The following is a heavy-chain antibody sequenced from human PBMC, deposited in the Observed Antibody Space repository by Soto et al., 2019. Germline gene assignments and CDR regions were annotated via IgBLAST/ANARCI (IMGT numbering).Heavy chain of an antibody. CDR2: INPKSGGT. CDR1: GDSFTGYY. CDR3: ARDGVVPTMD. Sequence: QVQMVQSGAEVKKPGASVKASCKASGDSFTGYYVHWVRQAPGQGLEWMGWINPKSGGTKYAEKFQGRVTMTRDTSINTAYMELSNLRSDDTAIYFCARDGVVPTMDWGQGTLVTVSS. V-gene: IGHV1-2*02. J-gene: IGHJ4*02. D-gene: IGHD5-12*01.